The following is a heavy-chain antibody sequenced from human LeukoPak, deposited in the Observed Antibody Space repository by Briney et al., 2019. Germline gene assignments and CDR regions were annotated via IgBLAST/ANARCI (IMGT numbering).Heavy chain of an antibody. Sequence: SQTLSLTCDISGDSVSTNSATWNWIRQSPSRGLEWLGRTYYRSKWYNDYAVSVKGRITINPDTSKNQFSLKLSSVTAADTAVYYCARVRNSVSPAVLRFSGGHFDYWGQGTLVTVSS. V-gene: IGHV6-1*01. J-gene: IGHJ4*02. CDR2: TYYRSKWYN. D-gene: IGHD3-3*01. CDR3: ARVRNSVSPAVLRFSGGHFDY. CDR1: GDSVSTNSAT.